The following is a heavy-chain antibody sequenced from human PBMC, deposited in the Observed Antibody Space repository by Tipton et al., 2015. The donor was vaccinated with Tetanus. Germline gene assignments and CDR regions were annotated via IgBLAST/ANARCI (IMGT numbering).Heavy chain of an antibody. CDR2: ISAYNGNT. J-gene: IGHJ6*02. CDR3: ARTLRSYYYYYGMDV. V-gene: IGHV1-18*01. D-gene: IGHD2-15*01. CDR1: GYTFTSYG. Sequence: QLVQSGAEVKKPGASVKVSCKASGYTFTSYGISWVRQAPRQGLEWMGWISAYNGNTNYAQKLQGRVTMTTDTSTSTAYMELRSLRSDDTAVYYRARTLRSYYYYYGMDVWGQGTTVTVSS.